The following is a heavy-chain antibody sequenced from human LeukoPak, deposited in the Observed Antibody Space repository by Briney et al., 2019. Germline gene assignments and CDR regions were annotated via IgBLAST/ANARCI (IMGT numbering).Heavy chain of an antibody. CDR1: GGSISSSSYY. CDR3: ARDRGLLQLGPHLDY. D-gene: IGHD5-24*01. CDR2: IYCSGST. V-gene: IGHV4-39*06. J-gene: IGHJ4*02. Sequence: AETLSLTCAVSGGSISSSSYYWGWIRQPQGKGLEWIGSIYCSGSTYYKPSLKSRVTISVDTSNNQFPLNLSSVTAADTAVYYCARDRGLLQLGPHLDYWGQGTLVTVSS.